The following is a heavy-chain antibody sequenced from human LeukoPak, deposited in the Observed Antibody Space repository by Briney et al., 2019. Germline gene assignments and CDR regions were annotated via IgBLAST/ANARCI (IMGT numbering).Heavy chain of an antibody. V-gene: IGHV4-34*01. D-gene: IGHD6-19*01. CDR3: ASTRSEQWLVRGLYYFDY. CDR2: INHSGST. Sequence: PSETLSLTCAVYGGSFSGYYWSWIRQPPGKGLEWIGEINHSGSTNYSPSLKSRVTISVDTSKNQFSLKLSSVTAADTAVYYCASTRSEQWLVRGLYYFDYWGQGTLVTVSS. J-gene: IGHJ4*02. CDR1: GGSFSGYY.